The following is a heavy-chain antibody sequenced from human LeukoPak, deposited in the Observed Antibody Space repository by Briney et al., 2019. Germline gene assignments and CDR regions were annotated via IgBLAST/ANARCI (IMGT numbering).Heavy chain of an antibody. Sequence: GGSLRLSCAASGFTFSTYSMNWVRQAPGKGLEWVSYIDTGTSTIYYADSVKGRFTISKDNAKNSLYLQMNSLRADDTAVYYCARHGSGSHPWGQGTLVTVSS. J-gene: IGHJ5*02. D-gene: IGHD3-10*01. V-gene: IGHV3-48*01. CDR2: IDTGTSTI. CDR1: GFTFSTYS. CDR3: ARHGSGSHP.